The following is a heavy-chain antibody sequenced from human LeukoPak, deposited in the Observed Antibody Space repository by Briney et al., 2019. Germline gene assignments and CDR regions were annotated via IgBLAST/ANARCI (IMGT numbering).Heavy chain of an antibody. V-gene: IGHV3-23*01. J-gene: IGHJ4*02. Sequence: GGSLRLSCAASGFTFSSYAMSWVRQAPGKGLEWVSTISDSGGSTYYADSVKGRFTLSRDNSKNTLYLQMNSLRVEDTAVYHCAKDSQSHAWSQFDYWGQGTLVTVS. CDR1: GFTFSSYA. CDR2: ISDSGGST. CDR3: AKDSQSHAWSQFDY. D-gene: IGHD2-15*01.